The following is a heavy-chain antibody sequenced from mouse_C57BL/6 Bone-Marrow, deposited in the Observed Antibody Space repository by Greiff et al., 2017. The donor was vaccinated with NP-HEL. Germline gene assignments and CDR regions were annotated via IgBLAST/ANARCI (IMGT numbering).Heavy chain of an antibody. V-gene: IGHV5-17*01. CDR1: GFTFSDYG. J-gene: IGHJ4*01. CDR3: ARGGVTTCYAMDY. CDR2: ISSGSSTI. D-gene: IGHD2-5*01. Sequence: EVKVEESGGGLVKPGGSLKLSCAASGFTFSDYGMHWVRQAPEKGLEWVAYISSGSSTIYYADTVKGRFTISRDNAKNTLFLQMTSLRSEDTAMYYCARGGVTTCYAMDYWGQGTSVTVSS.